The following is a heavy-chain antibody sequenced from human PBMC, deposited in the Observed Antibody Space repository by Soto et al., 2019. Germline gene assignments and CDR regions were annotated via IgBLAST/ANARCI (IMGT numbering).Heavy chain of an antibody. V-gene: IGHV4-31*03. CDR1: GGSISSGGYY. D-gene: IGHD4-17*01. Sequence: QVQLQESGPGLVKPSQTLSLTCTVSGGSISSGGYYWSWIRQHPGKGLEWIGYIYYSGSTYYNPSHKSRVTISVDTSKNQFSLKLSSVTAADTAVYYCARGDDYGLVDFDIWGQGTMVTVSS. CDR3: ARGDDYGLVDFDI. J-gene: IGHJ3*02. CDR2: IYYSGST.